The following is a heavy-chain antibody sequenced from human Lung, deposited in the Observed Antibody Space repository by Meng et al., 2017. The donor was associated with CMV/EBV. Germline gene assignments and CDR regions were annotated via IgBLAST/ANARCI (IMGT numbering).Heavy chain of an antibody. CDR3: ASGTPGRSYCDY. V-gene: IGHV1-18*01. CDR1: CYTFGSYG. J-gene: IGHJ4*02. D-gene: IGHD2-15*01. Sequence: QVHLLQAGPEVKKPGASMRVSVKASCYTFGSYGICWVRQAPGQGLEWMGWFVNYVDTYPAPKFQGRVTMTTDTHTNTAFMELRSLTSDDTAVYYCASGTPGRSYCDYWGQGTLVTVSS. CDR2: FVNYVDT.